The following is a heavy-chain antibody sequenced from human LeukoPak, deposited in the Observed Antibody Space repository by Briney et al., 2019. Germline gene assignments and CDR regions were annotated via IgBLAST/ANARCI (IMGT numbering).Heavy chain of an antibody. CDR1: GFTFRNYA. CDR2: MSSDGGHD. Sequence: GKSLRLSCTASGFTFRNYAMHWARQAPGKGLEWVARMSSDGGHDTYADSVKGRFSISRDNSRNTLYLQLNSLRVEDTAVYYCARDGDPTSGYGKDYWGQGTQVTVSS. D-gene: IGHD3-9*01. J-gene: IGHJ4*02. V-gene: IGHV3-30*04. CDR3: ARDGDPTSGYGKDY.